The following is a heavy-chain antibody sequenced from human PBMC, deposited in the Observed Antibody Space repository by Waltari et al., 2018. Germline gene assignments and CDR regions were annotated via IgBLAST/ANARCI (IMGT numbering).Heavy chain of an antibody. CDR2: IHRSGRT. J-gene: IGHJ4*02. V-gene: IGHV4-4*02. CDR1: GDSRSANYW. CDR3: ARDRGRGLYFDS. D-gene: IGHD2-15*01. Sequence: QLQLQQSGPGLVKPSESLSLTCGVSGDSRSANYWWSWVRQSPEQGLGWFGQIHRSGRTYSNPSLESRVCVSMDTSNNKFFLKLSSAIAADTAVYYCARDRGRGLYFDSWGQGTLVTVSP.